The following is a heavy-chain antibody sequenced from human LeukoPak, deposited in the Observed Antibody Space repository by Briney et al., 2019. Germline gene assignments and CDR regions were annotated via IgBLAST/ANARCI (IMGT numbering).Heavy chain of an antibody. D-gene: IGHD6-19*01. CDR3: ARARYVSAWYAFDI. J-gene: IGHJ3*02. Sequence: PSETLSPIFTVSRGHLSWYYWLLIRQPPGKGLEWVGYFYYTGTGNTSPSRKSRVTMSVDTSKNQFSLRLNSVAAADTAVYYCARARYVSAWYAFDIWGQGTVVTVSS. CDR1: RGHLSWYY. CDR2: FYYTGTG. V-gene: IGHV4-59*01.